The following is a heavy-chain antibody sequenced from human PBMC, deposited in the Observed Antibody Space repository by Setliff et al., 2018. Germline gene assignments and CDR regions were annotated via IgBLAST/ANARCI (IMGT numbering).Heavy chain of an antibody. CDR2: INPNSGGT. Sequence: ASVKVSCKASGYTFTGYYMHWVRQAPGQGLEWMGWINPNSGGTNYAQKFQGWVTMTRDTSISTAYMELSRLRSDDTAVYYCARGSASVVVIGLDYWGQGTLVTVSS. D-gene: IGHD2-21*01. V-gene: IGHV1-2*04. CDR1: GYTFTGYY. J-gene: IGHJ4*02. CDR3: ARGSASVVVIGLDY.